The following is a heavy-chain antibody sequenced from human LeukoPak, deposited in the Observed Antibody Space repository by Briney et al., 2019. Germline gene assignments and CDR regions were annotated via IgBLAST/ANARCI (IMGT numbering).Heavy chain of an antibody. Sequence: PGGSLRLSCAASGFTVSSKYMSWVRQAAGKGLGWVSVIYSGGSTYYEDSGKGGFTISRDNSKTTLYLQMNSLRAEDTAVYYSARRGIWYDISSCYFDLWGRGTLVTVSS. CDR1: GFTVSSKY. D-gene: IGHD6-13*01. J-gene: IGHJ2*01. CDR2: IYSGGST. V-gene: IGHV3-66*04. CDR3: ARRGIWYDISSCYFDL.